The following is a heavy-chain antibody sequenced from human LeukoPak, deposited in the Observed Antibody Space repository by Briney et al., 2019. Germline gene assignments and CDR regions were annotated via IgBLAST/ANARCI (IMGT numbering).Heavy chain of an antibody. J-gene: IGHJ6*03. CDR2: INHSGST. V-gene: IGHV4-34*01. CDR3: ARAPAGYSSSSGGYYYYMDV. Sequence: NPSETLSLTCAVYGGSFSGYYWSWIRQPPGKGLEWIREINHSGSTNYNPSLKSRVTISVDTSKNQFSLKLSSVTAADTAVYYCARAPAGYSSSSGGYYYYMDVWGKGTTVTVSS. CDR1: GGSFSGYY. D-gene: IGHD6-6*01.